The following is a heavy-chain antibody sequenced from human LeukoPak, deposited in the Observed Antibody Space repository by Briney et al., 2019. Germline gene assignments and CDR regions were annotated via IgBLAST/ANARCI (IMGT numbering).Heavy chain of an antibody. D-gene: IGHD3-10*01. V-gene: IGHV1-46*01. CDR1: GYTFTSYY. J-gene: IGHJ4*02. Sequence: ASVKVSCKASGYTFTSYYMHWVRQAPGQGLEWMGIINPSGGSTSYAQKFQGRVTMTRDMSTSTVYMELSSLRSEDTAVYYCARGPLGYGSGSYYNVFLWTSSSFDYWGQGTLVTVSS. CDR2: INPSGGST. CDR3: ARGPLGYGSGSYYNVFLWTSSSFDY.